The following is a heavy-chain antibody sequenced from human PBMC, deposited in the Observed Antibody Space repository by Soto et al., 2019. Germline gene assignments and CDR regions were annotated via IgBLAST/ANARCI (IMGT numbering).Heavy chain of an antibody. V-gene: IGHV3-21*01. J-gene: IGHJ4*02. D-gene: IGHD4-17*01. CDR1: GFTFSSYS. CDR3: ARAVYGYGDYRFGY. CDR2: ISSSSSYI. Sequence: GGSLRLSCAASGFTFSSYSMNWVRQAPGKGLEWVSSISSSSSYIYYADSVKGRFTISRDNAKNSLYLQMNSLRAEDTAVYYCARAVYGYGDYRFGYWGQGTLVTVSS.